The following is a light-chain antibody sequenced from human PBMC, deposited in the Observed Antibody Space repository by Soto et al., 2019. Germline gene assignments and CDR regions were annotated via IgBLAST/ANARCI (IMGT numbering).Light chain of an antibody. CDR1: RSVSTNY. J-gene: IGKJ3*01. V-gene: IGKV3-20*01. CDR2: GAS. Sequence: EIVLTQSPGTLSLSPGDIATLSCRASRSVSTNYLAWYQQKLGQAPRLLIYGASSRATGIPDRFSVNGSGTDSTLTISRLQPEDFAVYYCHQYGSTPLTFGPGTKVDIE. CDR3: HQYGSTPLT.